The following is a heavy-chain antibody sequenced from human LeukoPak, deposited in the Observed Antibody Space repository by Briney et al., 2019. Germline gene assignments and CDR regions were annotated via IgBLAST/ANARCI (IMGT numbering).Heavy chain of an antibody. J-gene: IGHJ4*02. CDR3: ARTIQLWLRPENYYFDY. D-gene: IGHD5-18*01. CDR1: GFTFSSYA. CDR2: ISSNGGST. V-gene: IGHV3-64*01. Sequence: PGGSLRLSCAASGFTFSSYAMHWVRQAPGKGLEYVSAISSNGGSTYYANSVKGRFTISRDNSKNTLYLQMGSLRAEDMAVYYCARTIQLWLRPENYYFDYWGQGTLVTVSS.